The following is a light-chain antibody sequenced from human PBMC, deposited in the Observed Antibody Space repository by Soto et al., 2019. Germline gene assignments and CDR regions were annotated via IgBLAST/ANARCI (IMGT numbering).Light chain of an antibody. V-gene: IGLV1-40*01. J-gene: IGLJ3*02. Sequence: HSVLTQPPSVSGAPGQRVTISCAGSSSNIGAGYDVHWYQQLPGTAPKLLIYGNTNRPSGVPDRFSGSKSGTSASLAITGLQAEDEADYYCQSYDSSLSGLWVFGGGTKLTVL. CDR2: GNT. CDR1: SSNIGAGYD. CDR3: QSYDSSLSGLWV.